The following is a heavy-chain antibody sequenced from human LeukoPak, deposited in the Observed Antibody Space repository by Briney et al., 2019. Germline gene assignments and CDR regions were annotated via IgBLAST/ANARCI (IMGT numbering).Heavy chain of an antibody. CDR3: ATALAVAADTTFDY. V-gene: IGHV1-24*01. D-gene: IGHD6-19*01. J-gene: IGHJ4*02. CDR1: GYTLTELS. Sequence: ASVKVSCKVSGYTLTELSMHWVRQAPGKGLEWMGSFHPEDGETIYAQKFQGRVTMTEDTSADTAYMELSSLRSDDTAVHYCATALAVAADTTFDYWGQGTLVTVSS. CDR2: FHPEDGET.